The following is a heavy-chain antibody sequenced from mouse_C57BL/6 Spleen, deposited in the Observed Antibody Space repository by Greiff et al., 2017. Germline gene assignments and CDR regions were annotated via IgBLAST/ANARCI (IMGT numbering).Heavy chain of an antibody. J-gene: IGHJ3*01. D-gene: IGHD1-1*01. CDR1: GFTITNTY. CDR2: IDPAYGNT. Sequence: VQLQQSVAELVRPGASVKLSCTASGFTITNTYMHWVKQSPEQGLEWIGRIDPAYGNTKYAPKFQGKATITADTSSNTAYLQLSSLTSEDTAIYYSASSDGDGSSSWFGDWGKGTLVTVSA. V-gene: IGHV14-3*01. CDR3: ASSDGDGSSSWFGD.